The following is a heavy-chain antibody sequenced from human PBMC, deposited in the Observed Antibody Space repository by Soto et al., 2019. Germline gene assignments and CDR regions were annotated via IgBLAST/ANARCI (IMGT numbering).Heavy chain of an antibody. CDR1: GGSISSSSYY. D-gene: IGHD3-22*01. Sequence: QLQLQESGPGLVKPSETLSLTCTVSGGSISSSSYYWGWIRQPPGKGLEWIGSIYYSGSTYYNPSLKSRVTLSVDTSKNQFSLKLSSVTAADTVVYYCASHDGRSSGYPFDYWGQGTLVTVSS. CDR2: IYYSGST. V-gene: IGHV4-39*01. J-gene: IGHJ4*02. CDR3: ASHDGRSSGYPFDY.